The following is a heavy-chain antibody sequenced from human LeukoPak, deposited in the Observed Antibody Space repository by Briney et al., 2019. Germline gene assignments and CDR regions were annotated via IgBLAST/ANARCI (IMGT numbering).Heavy chain of an antibody. Sequence: PGGSLTLSCAASGFIFSNYGMNWVRQAPGKGLEWISYISGSSSLIHQADSVKGRFTISRGNAKNLVSLQMSSLRDEDTAVYYCARGSEHLDNWFDPWGQGTLVTVSS. CDR2: ISGSSSLI. J-gene: IGHJ5*02. CDR3: ARGSEHLDNWFDP. CDR1: GFIFSNYG. V-gene: IGHV3-48*02. D-gene: IGHD1-14*01.